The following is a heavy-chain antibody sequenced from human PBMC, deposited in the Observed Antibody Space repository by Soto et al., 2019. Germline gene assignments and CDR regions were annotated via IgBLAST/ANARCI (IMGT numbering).Heavy chain of an antibody. J-gene: IGHJ4*02. D-gene: IGHD3-3*01. V-gene: IGHV1-8*01. CDR1: GYTFTSYD. CDR2: MNPNSGNT. Sequence: ASVKGSCKASGYTFTSYDINWVRQATGQGLEWMGWMNPNSGNTGYAQKFQGRVTMTRNTSISTAYMELSSLRSEDTAAYYCVRGESVFGVVTDFDYWGQGTLVTVSS. CDR3: VRGESVFGVVTDFDY.